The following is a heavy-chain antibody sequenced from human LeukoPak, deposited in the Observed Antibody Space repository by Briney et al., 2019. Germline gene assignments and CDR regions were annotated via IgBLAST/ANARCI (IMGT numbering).Heavy chain of an antibody. CDR1: GGTFTNYA. D-gene: IGHD3-22*01. J-gene: IGHJ4*02. V-gene: IGHV1-69*05. CDR2: IIPIFDSA. CDR3: ASQDASIYSESSTSPTYSD. Sequence: SVKVSCKASGGTFTNYAFNWVRQAPGQGLEWMGRIIPIFDSAHYTQRFQGRITITTDESSTTAYMTLSSLTSDDPAVYYCASQDASIYSESSTSPTYSDWGQGTLVTVSS.